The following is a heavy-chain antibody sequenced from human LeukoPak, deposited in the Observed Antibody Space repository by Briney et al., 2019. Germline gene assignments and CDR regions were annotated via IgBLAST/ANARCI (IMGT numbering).Heavy chain of an antibody. CDR1: GGSISSSSYH. V-gene: IGHV4-39*07. CDR2: INHSGST. D-gene: IGHD5-24*01. CDR3: ARAVEMATKYYFDY. J-gene: IGHJ4*02. Sequence: PSETQSLTCTVSGGSISSSSYHWGWIRQPPGKGLEWIGEINHSGSTNYNPSLKSRVTISVDTSKNQFSLKLSSVTAADTAVYYCARAVEMATKYYFDYWGQGTLVTVSS.